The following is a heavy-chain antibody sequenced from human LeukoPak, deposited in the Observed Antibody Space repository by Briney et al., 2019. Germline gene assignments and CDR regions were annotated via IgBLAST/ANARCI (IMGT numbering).Heavy chain of an antibody. CDR1: GFTFSSYS. J-gene: IGHJ4*02. CDR3: AGGLSYGTTDY. D-gene: IGHD5-18*01. Sequence: GGSLRLSCAASGFTFSSYSMNWVRQAPGKGLEWVSSISSSSSYIYYADSVKGRFTISRDNAKNSLYLQMNSLRAEDTAVYYCAGGLSYGTTDYWGQGTLVTVSS. V-gene: IGHV3-21*01. CDR2: ISSSSSYI.